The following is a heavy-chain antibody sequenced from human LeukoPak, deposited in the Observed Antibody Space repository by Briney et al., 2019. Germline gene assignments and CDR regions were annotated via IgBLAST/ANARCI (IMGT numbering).Heavy chain of an antibody. CDR2: IYYSGST. J-gene: IGHJ4*02. D-gene: IGHD3-9*01. CDR3: ASLYDILTGYLTFDY. Sequence: SETLSLTCTVSGGSISSSSYYWGWIRQPPGKGLEWIGSIYYSGSTYYNPSLKSRVTISVDTSKNQFSLKLSSVTAADAAVYYCASLYDILTGYLTFDYWGQGTLVTVSS. CDR1: GGSISSSSYY. V-gene: IGHV4-39*01.